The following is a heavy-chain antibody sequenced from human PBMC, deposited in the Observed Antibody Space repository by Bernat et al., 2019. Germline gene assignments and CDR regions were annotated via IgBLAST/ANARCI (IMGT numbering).Heavy chain of an antibody. V-gene: IGHV3-21*05. CDR1: GCTFSSYS. CDR3: AREGPYGDYDY. D-gene: IGHD4-17*01. J-gene: IGHJ4*02. CDR2: ISSSSSYK. Sequence: VEGGGSGGGGVKRGGCLRLCCAASGCTFSSYSMNWVRQAPGKGLEWVSYISSSSSYKYYADSVKGRFTISGDNDKNSLYLQMNSLRAEDTAVYYCAREGPYGDYDYWGQGTLVTVSS.